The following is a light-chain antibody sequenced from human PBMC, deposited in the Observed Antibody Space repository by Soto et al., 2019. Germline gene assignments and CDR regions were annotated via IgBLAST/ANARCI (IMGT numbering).Light chain of an antibody. V-gene: IGLV2-14*01. CDR1: SSNVGGYNY. CDR2: DVS. CDR3: SSYTSTGSPVV. Sequence: QSALTQPASVSGSPGQSITISCTGTSSNVGGYNYVSWYQQHPDKAPKLIIYDVSSRPSGVSNRFSGSKSGTTASLTISGLQAEDEADYYCSSYTSTGSPVVFGGGTKLTVL. J-gene: IGLJ2*01.